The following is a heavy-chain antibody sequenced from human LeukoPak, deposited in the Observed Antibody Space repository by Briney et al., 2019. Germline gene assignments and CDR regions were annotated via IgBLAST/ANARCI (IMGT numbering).Heavy chain of an antibody. V-gene: IGHV3-23*01. J-gene: IGHJ4*02. CDR1: GFTFSNSA. Sequence: PGGSLRLSCAASGFTFSNSAMGLLRQAPGKGLEGVSTISGSGGSTNYADSVNGRFTISRDNSKNTLYLQMNSLRAEDTAVYYCAKYMGKNFDYWGQGTLVTVSS. CDR2: ISGSGGST. CDR3: AKYMGKNFDY. D-gene: IGHD7-27*01.